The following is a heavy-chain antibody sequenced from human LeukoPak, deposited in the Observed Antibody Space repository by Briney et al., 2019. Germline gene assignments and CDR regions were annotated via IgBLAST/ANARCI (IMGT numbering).Heavy chain of an antibody. J-gene: IGHJ4*02. Sequence: GGSLRLSCAASGFTVSTNSMSWVRQAPGKGLEWVSIIYGGGNTYYADSVKGRFTISRDNAKNTLYLQMNSLRGEDTAVYYCARDGQGLHYWGQGALVTVSS. V-gene: IGHV3-53*01. CDR2: IYGGGNT. CDR3: ARDGQGLHY. CDR1: GFTVSTNS. D-gene: IGHD4-11*01.